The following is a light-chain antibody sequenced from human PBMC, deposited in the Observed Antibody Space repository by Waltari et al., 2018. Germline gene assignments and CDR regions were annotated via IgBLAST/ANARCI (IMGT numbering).Light chain of an antibody. V-gene: IGLV2-23*01. CDR3: SSYAGSSSPRV. CDR1: NSAVGTYHL. Sequence: QSALIQPASVSGSPGQSITMSCTETNSAVGTYHLASWYQQHPVKAPKLMIYEGNKRPSGVSYRFSGSKSGNTASLTISGLQAEDEADYYCSSYAGSSSPRVFGGGTKLTVL. CDR2: EGN. J-gene: IGLJ3*02.